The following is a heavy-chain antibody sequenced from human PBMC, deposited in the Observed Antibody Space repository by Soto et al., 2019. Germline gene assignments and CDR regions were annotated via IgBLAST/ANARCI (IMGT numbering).Heavy chain of an antibody. CDR1: GFTFSSYA. Sequence: GGSLRLSCSASGFTFSSYAMHWVRQAPGKGLEYVSAISSNGGSTYYADSVKGRFTISRDNSKNTLYLQMSSLRAEDTAVYYCARDPFTVTVYYYYYYMDVWGKGTTVTVSS. D-gene: IGHD4-17*01. J-gene: IGHJ6*03. CDR3: ARDPFTVTVYYYYYYMDV. V-gene: IGHV3-64D*08. CDR2: ISSNGGST.